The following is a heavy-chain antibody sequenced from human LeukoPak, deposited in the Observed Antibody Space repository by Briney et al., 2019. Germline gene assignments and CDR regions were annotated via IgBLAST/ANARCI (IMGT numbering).Heavy chain of an antibody. CDR2: INHSGST. CDR3: ARGPYCSGGSCYSRGRVWFDP. Sequence: SETLSLTCTVSGGSISSYYWSWIRQPPGKGLEWIGEINHSGSTNYNPSLKSRVTISVDTSKNQFSLKLSSVTAADTAVYYCARGPYCSGGSCYSRGRVWFDPWGQGTLVTVSS. V-gene: IGHV4-34*01. CDR1: GGSISSYY. D-gene: IGHD2-15*01. J-gene: IGHJ5*02.